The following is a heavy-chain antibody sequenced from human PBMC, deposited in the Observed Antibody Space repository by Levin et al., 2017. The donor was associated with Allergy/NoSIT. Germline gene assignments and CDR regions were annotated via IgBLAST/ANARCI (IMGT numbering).Heavy chain of an antibody. CDR3: ARGRLRRDY. J-gene: IGHJ4*02. V-gene: IGHV4-34*01. CDR2: INHSGST. D-gene: IGHD4-17*01. Sequence: SQTLSLTCAVYGGSFSGYYWSWIRQPPGKGLEWIGEINHSGSTNYNPSLKSRVTISVDTSKNQFSLKLSSVTAADTAVYYCARGRLRRDYWGQGTLVTVSS. CDR1: GGSFSGYY.